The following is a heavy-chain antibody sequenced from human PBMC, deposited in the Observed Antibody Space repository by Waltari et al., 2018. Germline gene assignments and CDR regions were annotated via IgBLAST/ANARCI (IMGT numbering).Heavy chain of an antibody. D-gene: IGHD2-21*01. J-gene: IGHJ5*02. V-gene: IGHV3-23*01. CDR3: VGARDTP. CDR1: GLTLSSYG. Sequence: EVQLSESGGGLVQPVGSLRLSCPTFGLTLSSYGMSWVRQAPGKGLEWVADIRDNGNTHYADSVKGRFTISRDISNSIVYLQMQSLRDEDTALYYCVGARDTPWGQGTLVTVSS. CDR2: IRDNGNT.